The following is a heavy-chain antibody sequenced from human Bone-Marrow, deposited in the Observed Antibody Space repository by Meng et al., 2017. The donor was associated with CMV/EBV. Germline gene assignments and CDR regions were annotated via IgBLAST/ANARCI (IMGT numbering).Heavy chain of an antibody. CDR2: INPSGGSK. V-gene: IGHV1-46*01. D-gene: IGHD3-22*01. CDR1: GYTFTSYY. Sequence: ASVKVSCKSSGYTFTSYYMHWVRQAPGQGLEWMGIINPSGGSKSYAQKFQGRVTMTRETSTSTVYMELNSLRSEDTAVYYCAREDSSGYYYDEYYYGMDVWGQGTTVTVSS. CDR3: AREDSSGYYYDEYYYGMDV. J-gene: IGHJ6*02.